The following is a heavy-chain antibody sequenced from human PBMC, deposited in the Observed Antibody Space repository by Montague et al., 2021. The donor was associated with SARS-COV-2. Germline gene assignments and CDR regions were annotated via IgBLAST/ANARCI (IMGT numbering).Heavy chain of an antibody. CDR2: ISYDGSSK. V-gene: IGHV3-30*04. D-gene: IGHD1-26*01. CDR3: ARESGSFHDGGYFDY. J-gene: IGHJ4*02. CDR1: GFTFNNYA. Sequence: SLRLSCAASGFTFNNYAMHWVRQAPGKGLEWVAVISYDGSSKYYADSVKGRFTISRDNSKNTLYLQVNSLRAEDTAVYYCARESGSFHDGGYFDYWGQGSLVTVSS.